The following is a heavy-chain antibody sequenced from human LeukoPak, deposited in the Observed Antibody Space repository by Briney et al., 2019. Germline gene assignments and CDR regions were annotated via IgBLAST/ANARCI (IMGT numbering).Heavy chain of an antibody. CDR2: ISSTSTII. Sequence: GGSLRLSCAASGFTFSTYSMSWVRQAPGKGLEWVSSISSTSTIIHYADSVKGRFTISRDSARNSLYLQMNSLRAEDTAVYYCARSDSTGTNLDYWGQGTLVTVSS. CDR1: GFTFSTYS. CDR3: ARSDSTGTNLDY. V-gene: IGHV3-48*04. D-gene: IGHD1-1*01. J-gene: IGHJ4*02.